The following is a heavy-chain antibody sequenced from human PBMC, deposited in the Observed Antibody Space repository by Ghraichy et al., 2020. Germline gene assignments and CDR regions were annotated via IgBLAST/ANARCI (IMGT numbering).Heavy chain of an antibody. CDR1: GFTFSSYV. CDR3: AKGSSGSRPYYFDY. D-gene: IGHD1-26*01. J-gene: IGHJ4*02. Sequence: GGSLRLSCAASGFTFSSYVMSWVRQAPGKGLEWVSAITGSGSSTYYADSVQGRFTISRDNSKNTLYLQMNSLGAEDTAVYYCAKGSSGSRPYYFDYWGQGTLVTVSS. CDR2: ITGSGSST. V-gene: IGHV3-23*01.